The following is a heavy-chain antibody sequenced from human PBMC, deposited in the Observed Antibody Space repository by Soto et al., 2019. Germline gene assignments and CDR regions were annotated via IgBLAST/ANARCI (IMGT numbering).Heavy chain of an antibody. D-gene: IGHD2-15*01. CDR1: GGSVSSGGFY. CDR3: ARGSRYCSGGSCYSHYYYYYGMDV. Sequence: SETLSLTCTVSGGSVSSGGFYWSWIRQPPGKGLEWIGYIYYSGSTNYNPSLKSRVTISVDTSKNQFSLTLSSVTAADTAVYYCARGSRYCSGGSCYSHYYYYYGMDVWGQGTTVTVSS. J-gene: IGHJ6*02. V-gene: IGHV4-61*08. CDR2: IYYSGST.